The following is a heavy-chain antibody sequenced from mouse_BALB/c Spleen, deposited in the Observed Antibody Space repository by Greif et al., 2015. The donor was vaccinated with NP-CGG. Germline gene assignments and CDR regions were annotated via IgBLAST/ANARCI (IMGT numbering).Heavy chain of an antibody. CDR3: ARDGIGAGDPY. Sequence: EVHLVESGGGLVKPGGSLKLSCAASGFTFSDYYMYWVRQTPEKRLEWVATISDGGSYTYYPDSVEGRFTISRDNAKNNLYLQMSSLKSEDTAMYYCARDGIGAGDPYWGQGTTLTVSS. V-gene: IGHV5-4*02. D-gene: IGHD3-1*01. CDR2: ISDGGSYT. CDR1: GFTFSDYY. J-gene: IGHJ2*01.